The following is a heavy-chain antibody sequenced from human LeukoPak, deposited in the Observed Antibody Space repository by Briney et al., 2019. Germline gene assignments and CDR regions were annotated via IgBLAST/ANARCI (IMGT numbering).Heavy chain of an antibody. Sequence: GGSLRLSCAASGFTFSSYSMNWVRQAPGKGLEWVSSISIGSSYIYYADSVKGRFTISGDNAKNSLYLQMNSLKAEDTAVYYCASLRGGDYGSGEYYYYYGMDVWGKGTTVTVSS. D-gene: IGHD3-10*01. CDR3: ASLRGGDYGSGEYYYYYGMDV. V-gene: IGHV3-21*01. J-gene: IGHJ6*04. CDR1: GFTFSSYS. CDR2: ISIGSSYI.